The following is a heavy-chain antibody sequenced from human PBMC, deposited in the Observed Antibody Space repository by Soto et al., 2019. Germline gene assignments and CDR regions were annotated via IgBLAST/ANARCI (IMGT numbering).Heavy chain of an antibody. V-gene: IGHV4-31*03. CDR2: ISYSGGT. CDR3: ATRPYHDYFIPYFDY. Sequence: SETLSLTCTVSGGSISSGGYYWSWILHHPGKGLEYIGYISYSGGTYYNPSLKSRLTISLDTSKNLFSLKLSSVTAADTAVYYCATRPYHDYFIPYFDYWGPGTLVTVS. J-gene: IGHJ4*02. D-gene: IGHD4-17*01. CDR1: GGSISSGGYY.